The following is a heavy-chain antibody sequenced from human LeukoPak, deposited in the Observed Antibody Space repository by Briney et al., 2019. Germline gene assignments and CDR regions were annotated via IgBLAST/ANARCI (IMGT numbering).Heavy chain of an antibody. CDR2: INPNSGGT. CDR3: ARAKEDSGYDWRVDY. V-gene: IGHV1-2*02. J-gene: IGHJ4*02. CDR1: GYTFTSYY. Sequence: GASVKVSCKASGYTFTSYYMHWVRQAPGQGLEWMGWINPNSGGTNYAQKFQGRVTMTRDTSISTAYMELSRLRSDDTAVYYCARAKEDSGYDWRVDYWGQGTLVTVSS. D-gene: IGHD5-12*01.